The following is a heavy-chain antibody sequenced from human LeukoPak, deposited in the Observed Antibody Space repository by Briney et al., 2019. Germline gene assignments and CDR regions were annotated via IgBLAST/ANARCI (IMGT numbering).Heavy chain of an antibody. CDR1: GFPFSDYA. Sequence: GGALRLSCTASGFPFSDYAMSWVRQAPGKGLEWVSVTTGSGITTYYADSVKGRFTISRDNSKNTLSLQMDSLRGEDTGVYYCAKHSVGATVGWDAFDIWGQGTLVTVSS. CDR3: AKHSVGATVGWDAFDI. V-gene: IGHV3-23*01. J-gene: IGHJ3*02. D-gene: IGHD1-26*01. CDR2: TTGSGITT.